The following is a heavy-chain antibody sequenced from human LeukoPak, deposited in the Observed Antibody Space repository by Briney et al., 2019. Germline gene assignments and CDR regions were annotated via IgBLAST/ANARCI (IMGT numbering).Heavy chain of an antibody. CDR1: GGSISSGSYQ. CDR3: VAMKPPFYYYGLDV. Sequence: PSETLSLTCTVSGGSISSGSYQWSWIRQPVGKGLEWIRRIYARGSTNYNPSLQSRVTISIDSSKNQFSLELSSVTAADSAVYYCVAMKPPFYYYGLDVWGQGTTVIVSS. CDR2: IYARGST. J-gene: IGHJ6*02. V-gene: IGHV4-61*02.